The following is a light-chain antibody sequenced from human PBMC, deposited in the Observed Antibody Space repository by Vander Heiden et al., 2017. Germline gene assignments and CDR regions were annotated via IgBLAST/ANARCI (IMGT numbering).Light chain of an antibody. CDR3: QTWGTGIQV. V-gene: IGLV4-69*01. CDR2: LNSDGSH. Sequence: QLVLTQSPSASASLGASVKLTCTLSSGHSSDASAGHQQQPDTRPRYLMLLNSDGSHSTGAASPDRFSCSSSGAARYLTLSSLQAEAAAYYYFQTWGTGIQVFGGGTKLTVL. J-gene: IGLJ3*02. CDR1: SGHSSDA.